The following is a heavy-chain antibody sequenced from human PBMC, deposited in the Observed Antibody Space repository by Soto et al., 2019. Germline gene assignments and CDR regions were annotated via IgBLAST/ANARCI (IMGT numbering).Heavy chain of an antibody. V-gene: IGHV3-74*01. CDR3: ARTTYDFWSGYYLYGMDV. CDR1: GFTFSSYW. CDR2: INSDGSST. J-gene: IGHJ6*02. D-gene: IGHD3-3*01. Sequence: LRLSCAASGFTFSSYWMHWVRQAPGKGLVWVSRINSDGSSTSYADSVKGRFTISRDNAKNTLYPQMNSLRAEDTAVYYCARTTYDFWSGYYLYGMDVWGQGTTVTVSS.